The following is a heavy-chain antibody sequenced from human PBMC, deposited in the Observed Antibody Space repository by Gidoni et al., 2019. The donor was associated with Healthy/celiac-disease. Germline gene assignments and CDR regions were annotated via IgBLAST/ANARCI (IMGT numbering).Heavy chain of an antibody. CDR3: ARDPRDGYNKSFDY. CDR1: GGSFSGYY. D-gene: IGHD5-12*01. CDR2: INHSGST. J-gene: IGHJ4*02. V-gene: IGHV4-34*01. Sequence: QVQLQQWGAGLLKPSETLSLTCAVYGGSFSGYYWSWIRQPPGKGLEWIGEINHSGSTNYNPSLKSRVTISVDTSKNQFSLKLSSVTAADTAVYYCARDPRDGYNKSFDYWGQGTLVTVSS.